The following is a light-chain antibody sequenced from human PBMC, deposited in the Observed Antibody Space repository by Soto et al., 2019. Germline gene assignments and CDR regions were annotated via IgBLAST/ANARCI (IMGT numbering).Light chain of an antibody. CDR2: DAS. CDR1: RRVSSY. Sequence: EIVLTQSPATLSLSPGERATLSCRASRRVSSYLAWYQQKPGQAPSLLIYDASNRATAIPARFSGGGSGTDFTLTISSLEPEDFAVYYCQQRSSWPPTFGQGTKVELK. CDR3: QQRSSWPPT. V-gene: IGKV3-11*01. J-gene: IGKJ1*01.